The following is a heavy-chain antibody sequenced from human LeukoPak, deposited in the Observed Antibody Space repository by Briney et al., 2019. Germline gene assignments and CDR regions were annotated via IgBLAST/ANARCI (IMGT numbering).Heavy chain of an antibody. Sequence: GGSLRLSCAASGFTFSSYSMKWVSQAPGKGLEWVSSISSSSRYIYYGDSVKGRFTISRDNAKNSLYLQMNSLRAEDTAVYYCARDGTGYANFDYWGQGTLVTVSS. CDR1: GFTFSSYS. CDR2: ISSSSRYI. CDR3: ARDGTGYANFDY. D-gene: IGHD5-12*01. J-gene: IGHJ4*02. V-gene: IGHV3-21*01.